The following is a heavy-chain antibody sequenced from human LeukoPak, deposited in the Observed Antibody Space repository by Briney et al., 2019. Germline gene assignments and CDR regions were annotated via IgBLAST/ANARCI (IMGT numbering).Heavy chain of an antibody. Sequence: SETLSLTCTVSGGSISSYYWSWIRQPPGKGLEWIGYIYYSGSTNYNPSLKSRVTISVDTSKNQFSLKLSSVTAADTAVYYCARSYGSGNIFTYYYGMDVRGQGTTVTVSS. D-gene: IGHD3-10*01. CDR2: IYYSGST. V-gene: IGHV4-59*01. CDR1: GGSISSYY. J-gene: IGHJ6*02. CDR3: ARSYGSGNIFTYYYGMDV.